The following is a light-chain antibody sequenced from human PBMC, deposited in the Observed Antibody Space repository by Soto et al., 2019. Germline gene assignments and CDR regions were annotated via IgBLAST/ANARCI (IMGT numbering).Light chain of an antibody. CDR1: QSVSSSY. Sequence: EIELTHSPGTLSLSPWERATLSCRASQSVSSSYLAWYQQKPVQAPRLLIHSASSRATGIPDRFSGSGSETDFTLTISRLEPEDFAVYYCQQYSSSPLTFGGGTKVDIK. CDR3: QQYSSSPLT. CDR2: SAS. J-gene: IGKJ4*01. V-gene: IGKV3-20*01.